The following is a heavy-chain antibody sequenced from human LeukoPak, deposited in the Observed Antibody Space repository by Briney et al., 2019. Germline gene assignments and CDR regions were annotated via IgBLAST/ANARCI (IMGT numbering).Heavy chain of an antibody. CDR1: GGSFSGFY. CDR3: ASSRGCSSTSCYRHMDV. V-gene: IGHV4-34*01. CDR2: INNNGST. D-gene: IGHD2-2*01. J-gene: IGHJ6*03. Sequence: PSETLSLTCAVYGGSFSGFYWSWIRQPPGKGLEWIGEINNNGSTNYNPSLKSRVTISVDASKNQFSLKLSSVTAADTAVYYCASSRGCSSTSCYRHMDVWGKGTTVTVSS.